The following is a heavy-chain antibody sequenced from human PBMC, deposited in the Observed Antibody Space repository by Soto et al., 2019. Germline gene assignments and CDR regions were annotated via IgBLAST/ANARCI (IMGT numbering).Heavy chain of an antibody. Sequence: SETLSLTCAVYGGSFSGYYWSWIRQPPGKGLEWIGEINHSGSTNYNPSLKSRVTISVDTSKNQFSLKLSSVTAADTAVYYCARYAEWSVGKAVRSSSSHGMDVWGQGTTVTVSS. CDR3: ARYAEWSVGKAVRSSSSHGMDV. D-gene: IGHD6-6*01. CDR2: INHSGST. J-gene: IGHJ6*02. V-gene: IGHV4-34*01. CDR1: GGSFSGYY.